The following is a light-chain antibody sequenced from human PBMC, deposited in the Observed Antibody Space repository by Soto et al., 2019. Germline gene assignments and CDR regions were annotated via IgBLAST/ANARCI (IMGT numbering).Light chain of an antibody. CDR1: QSVSGW. J-gene: IGKJ5*01. Sequence: DIQMTQSPSTLSASVGDGVAITCRASQSVSGWLAWYQQKPGKVPKLLIYQASTLEDGVPSRFSGSGSGTEFTLTISSLQPDDSATYYCQHYNDYSYTFGPGTRLEIK. CDR3: QHYNDYSYT. CDR2: QAS. V-gene: IGKV1-5*03.